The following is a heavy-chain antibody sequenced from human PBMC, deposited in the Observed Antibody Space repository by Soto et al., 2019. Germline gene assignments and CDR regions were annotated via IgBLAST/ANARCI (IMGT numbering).Heavy chain of an antibody. V-gene: IGHV4-30-4*01. CDR2: IYYSGST. CDR3: ARDRTMVRGVIPLDV. J-gene: IGHJ6*02. D-gene: IGHD3-10*01. Sequence: SETLSLTCTVSGGSISSGAYYWSWIRQPPGKGLEWIGYIYYSGSTYYNPSLKSRVTISVDTSKNQFSLKLSSVTAADTAVYYCARDRTMVRGVIPLDVWGQRTTVTGSS. CDR1: GGSISSGAYY.